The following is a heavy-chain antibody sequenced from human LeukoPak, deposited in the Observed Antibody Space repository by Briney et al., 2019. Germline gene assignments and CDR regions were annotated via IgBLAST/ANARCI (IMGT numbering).Heavy chain of an antibody. CDR3: ARDGFSSSWYGRALDY. CDR2: IWYDGSNK. V-gene: IGHV3-33*01. CDR1: GFTFSSYG. J-gene: IGHJ4*02. D-gene: IGHD6-13*01. Sequence: GGSLRPSCAASGFTFSSYGMHWVRQAPGKGLEWVAVIWYDGSNKYYADSVKGRFTISRDNSRNTLYLQMNSLRAEDTAVYYCARDGFSSSWYGRALDYWGQGTLVTVSS.